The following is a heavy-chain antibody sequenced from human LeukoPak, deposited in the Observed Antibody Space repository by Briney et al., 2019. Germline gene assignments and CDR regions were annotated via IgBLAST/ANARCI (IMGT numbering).Heavy chain of an antibody. CDR1: GYSFTGYY. V-gene: IGHV1-2*02. CDR2: INPNSGGT. Sequence: ASVTVSFKASGYSFTGYYMHWVRQAPGQGLEWMGWINPNSGGTNYAQKFQGRVTMTRDTSSTTAYMELSRLRSDDTAVYYCARLVVISTTSEYFQEWGQGTLVIVSS. J-gene: IGHJ1*01. CDR3: ARLVVISTTSEYFQE. D-gene: IGHD3-22*01.